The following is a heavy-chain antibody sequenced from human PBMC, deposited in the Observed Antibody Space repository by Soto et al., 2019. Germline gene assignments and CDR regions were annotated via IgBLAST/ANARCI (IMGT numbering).Heavy chain of an antibody. J-gene: IGHJ2*01. V-gene: IGHV1-69*06. CDR3: TTASRELGVSVL. CDR1: GGTFTNYA. Sequence: SSVKVSCKASGGTFTNYAFSWVRQAPGQGLEWMGGVIPIFNTPDYAQKFQGRVTISADISTNTVHMELSSLRPDDTAFYYCTTASRELGVSVLW. CDR2: VIPIFNTP. D-gene: IGHD2-2*01.